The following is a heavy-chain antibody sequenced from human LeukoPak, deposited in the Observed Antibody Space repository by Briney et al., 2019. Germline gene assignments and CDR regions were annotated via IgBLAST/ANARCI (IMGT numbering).Heavy chain of an antibody. CDR1: GVTFTHYA. J-gene: IGHJ4*02. CDR2: ITGSGEKT. D-gene: IGHD5-24*01. V-gene: IGHV3-23*01. Sequence: GGSLRLSCAASGVTFTHYAMTWVRQAPGKGLEWVSLITGSGEKTHYADSVKGRFTISRDNSKNTLYLQMNSLRAEDTAVYYCAKGRDGYNSLDYWGQGTLVTVSS. CDR3: AKGRDGYNSLDY.